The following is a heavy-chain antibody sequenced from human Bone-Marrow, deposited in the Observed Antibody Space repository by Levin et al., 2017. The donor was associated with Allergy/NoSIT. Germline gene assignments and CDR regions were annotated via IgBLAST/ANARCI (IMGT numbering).Heavy chain of an antibody. D-gene: IGHD2-8*02. CDR2: IYYSGST. V-gene: IGHV4-39*07. Sequence: SETLSLTCTVSGGSISSSTYYWGWIRQPPGRGLEWIGSIYYSGSTYYNPSLKSRVPISFDTSKNQFSLRLTSVTAADTAVYYCAGYGGYYSGGNWFDPWGQGTLVTVSS. CDR1: GGSISSSTYY. CDR3: AGYGGYYSGGNWFDP. J-gene: IGHJ5*02.